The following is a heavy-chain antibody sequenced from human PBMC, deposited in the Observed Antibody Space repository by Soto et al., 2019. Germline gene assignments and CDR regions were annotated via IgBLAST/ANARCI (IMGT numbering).Heavy chain of an antibody. J-gene: IGHJ4*02. CDR2: IYHSGST. Sequence: SETLSLTCAVSGGSISSCGYSWSWIRQPPGKGLEWIGYIYHSGSTYYNPSLKSRVTISVDTSKNQFSLKLSSVTAADTAVYYCTRRWGTTFDYWGQGTLVTVSS. D-gene: IGHD3-16*01. CDR3: TRRWGTTFDY. V-gene: IGHV4-30-2*01. CDR1: GGSISSCGYS.